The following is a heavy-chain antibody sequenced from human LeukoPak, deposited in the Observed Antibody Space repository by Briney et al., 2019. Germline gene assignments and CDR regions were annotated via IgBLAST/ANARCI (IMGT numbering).Heavy chain of an antibody. CDR3: ARHVVRDGSGSYYYYYYMDV. V-gene: IGHV5-51*01. D-gene: IGHD3-10*01. J-gene: IGHJ6*03. CDR1: GYSFTSYW. CDR2: IYPGDSDT. Sequence: GESLKISCKGSGYSFTSYWIGWVRQMPGKGLEWMGIIYPGDSDTRYSPSFQGQVTISADKSISTAYLQWSSLKASDTAMYYCARHVVRDGSGSYYYYYYMDVWGKGTTVTVSS.